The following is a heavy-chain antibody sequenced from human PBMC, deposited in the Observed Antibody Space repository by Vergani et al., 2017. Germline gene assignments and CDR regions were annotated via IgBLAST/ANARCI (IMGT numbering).Heavy chain of an antibody. CDR2: IYDSRNN. CDR1: GMSTSNKNYY. Sequence: QLQLQESGPRLVKPSETLSLTCSLSGMSTSNKNYYWGWIRQPPGKGLECIGSIYDSRNNNYSPSLKSRVSISVDTSKNQFSLNLTSVTAADTAVYYCARHLRQLARNDVFDIWGHGTLVTVSS. CDR3: ARHLRQLARNDVFDI. J-gene: IGHJ3*02. V-gene: IGHV4-39*01. D-gene: IGHD6-6*01.